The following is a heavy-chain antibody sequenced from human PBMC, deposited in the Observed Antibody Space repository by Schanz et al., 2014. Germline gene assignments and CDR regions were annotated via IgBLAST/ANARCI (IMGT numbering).Heavy chain of an antibody. CDR2: INPNSGGT. D-gene: IGHD6-13*01. J-gene: IGHJ6*02. Sequence: QVQLVQSGAEVKKPGASVKVSCKASGHPFTAYYMHWVRQAPGQGLEWMGRINPNSGGTNYAENFQGRVTMTRDTSTSTVYMELSRLTSDDTALYYCARDGHSSIWDSYCFDGLDVGGQGTTGTVS. CDR1: GHPFTAYY. V-gene: IGHV1-2*06. CDR3: ARDGHSSIWDSYCFDGLDV.